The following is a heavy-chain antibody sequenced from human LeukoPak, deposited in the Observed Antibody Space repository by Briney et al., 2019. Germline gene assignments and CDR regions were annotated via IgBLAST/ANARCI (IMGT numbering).Heavy chain of an antibody. D-gene: IGHD2-2*01. CDR2: IIPIFGTA. CDR1: GGTFSSYA. CDR3: ARGAPSRLPAAFNWFDP. J-gene: IGHJ5*02. V-gene: IGHV1-69*01. Sequence: SVKVSCKASGGTFSSYAISWVRQAPGQGLEWMGGIIPIFGTANYAQKFQGRVTITADESTSTAYMELSSLRFEDTAVYYCARGAPSRLPAAFNWFDPWGQGTLVTVSS.